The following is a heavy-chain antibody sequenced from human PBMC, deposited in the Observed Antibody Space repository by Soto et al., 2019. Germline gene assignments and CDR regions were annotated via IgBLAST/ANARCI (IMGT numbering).Heavy chain of an antibody. CDR2: INPSGGST. Sequence: QVQLVQSGAEVKKPGASVKVSCKASGYTFTSYYMHWVRQAPGQGLEWMGIINPSGGSTSHAQKLQGRVTMTSNTYSSKVYMELSSLRYENPALYYCAMTYYDSLTGYHEDVFDIWGQGTMVTASS. CDR1: GYTFTSYY. D-gene: IGHD3-9*01. CDR3: AMTYYDSLTGYHEDVFDI. J-gene: IGHJ3*02. V-gene: IGHV1-46*03.